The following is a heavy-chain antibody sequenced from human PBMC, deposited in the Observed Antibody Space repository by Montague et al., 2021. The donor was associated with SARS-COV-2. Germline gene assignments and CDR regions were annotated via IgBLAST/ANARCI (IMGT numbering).Heavy chain of an antibody. J-gene: IGHJ4*02. CDR3: ATTIYDYVWGTRVEFDY. D-gene: IGHD3-16*01. CDR2: SDWDDDK. Sequence: PALVKPTQTLTLTCTFSGFSLSTSGMCVSWIRQPPGKALEWLALSDWDDDKYYSTSLKTRLTISKDTSKNQVVLTMTNMDPVDTATYYSATTIYDYVWGTRVEFDYWGQGTLVTVSS. CDR1: GFSLSTSGMC. V-gene: IGHV2-70*01.